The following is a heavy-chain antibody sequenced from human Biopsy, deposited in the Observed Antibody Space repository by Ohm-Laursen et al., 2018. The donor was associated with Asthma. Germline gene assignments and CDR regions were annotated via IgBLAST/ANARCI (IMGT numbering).Heavy chain of an antibody. CDR3: ARTFHFWSPYHAEHYQL. CDR2: ISKDASTQ. J-gene: IGHJ1*01. CDR1: GFSFSNFA. D-gene: IGHD3-3*02. Sequence: SLRLSCTASGFSFSNFAIHWVRQAPGKGLEWVGVISKDASTQDYADSVKGRFTMARDNSKNTLDLQMNSLRAEDTAVYYCARTFHFWSPYHAEHYQLWGQGTLVTVSS. V-gene: IGHV3-30*07.